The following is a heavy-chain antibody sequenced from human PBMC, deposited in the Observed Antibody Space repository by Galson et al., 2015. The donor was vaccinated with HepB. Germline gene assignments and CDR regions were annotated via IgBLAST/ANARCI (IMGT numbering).Heavy chain of an antibody. Sequence: SLRLSCAASGFTFSSYSMNWVRQAPGKGLEWVSSISSSSSYIYYADSVKGRFTISRDNAKNSLYLQMNSLRAEDTAVYYCARDPVDTAMARWEWYFDLWGRGTLVTVSS. D-gene: IGHD5-18*01. CDR1: GFTFSSYS. V-gene: IGHV3-21*01. J-gene: IGHJ2*01. CDR3: ARDPVDTAMARWEWYFDL. CDR2: ISSSSSYI.